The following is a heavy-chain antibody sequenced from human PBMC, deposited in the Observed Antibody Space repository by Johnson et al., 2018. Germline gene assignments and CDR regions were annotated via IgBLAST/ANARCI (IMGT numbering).Heavy chain of an antibody. CDR2: IYYSGST. V-gene: IGHV4-59*01. J-gene: IGHJ3*02. Sequence: QVQLQESGPGLVKPSETLSLTCTVSGGSISSYYWSWIRQPPGKGLEWIGYIYYSGSTNYNPSLESRLTISVDPSKNQFSLKLSSLTAADPAVYYCARGRSPYYYVFDIWGQGTMVIVSS. CDR3: ARGRSPYYYVFDI. CDR1: GGSISSYY. D-gene: IGHD3-22*01.